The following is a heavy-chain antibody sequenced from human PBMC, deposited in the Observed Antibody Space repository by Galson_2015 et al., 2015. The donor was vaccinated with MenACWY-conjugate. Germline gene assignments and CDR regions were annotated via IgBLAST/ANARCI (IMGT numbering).Heavy chain of an antibody. Sequence: SLRLSCAASGFTFSSYTMNWVLQAPGKGLEWVSSISSSSTYIYYADSVKGRFTISRDHANNSLYLQMNNLRSDDTALYYCARDLSYQPLLHFSETPRGAFDIWGQGTMVTVSS. CDR2: ISSSSTYI. D-gene: IGHD2-2*01. J-gene: IGHJ3*02. V-gene: IGHV3-21*01. CDR1: GFTFSSYT. CDR3: ARDLSYQPLLHFSETPRGAFDI.